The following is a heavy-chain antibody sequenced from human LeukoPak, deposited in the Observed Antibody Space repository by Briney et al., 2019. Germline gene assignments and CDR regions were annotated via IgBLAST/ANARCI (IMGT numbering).Heavy chain of an antibody. D-gene: IGHD3-22*01. Sequence: ASVKVSCKASGYTFTSYGISWVRQAPGQGLEWMGWISAYNGNTNYAQKLQGRVTMTTDTSTSTAYMELRSLRSDDTAVYYCARDQRYYDSSGYFLYFDYWGQGTLVTVSS. V-gene: IGHV1-18*01. CDR2: ISAYNGNT. CDR1: GYTFTSYG. J-gene: IGHJ4*02. CDR3: ARDQRYYDSSGYFLYFDY.